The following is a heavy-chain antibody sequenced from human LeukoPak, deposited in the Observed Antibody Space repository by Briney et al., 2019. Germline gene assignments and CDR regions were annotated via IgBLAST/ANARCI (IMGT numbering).Heavy chain of an antibody. CDR3: ASRIVGATDYYYYGMDV. J-gene: IGHJ6*02. CDR1: GFTFSDYY. Sequence: GGSLRLSCAASGFTFSDYYMSWIRQAPGKGLEWVSYISSSGSTIYYADSVKGRFTISRDNAKNSLYLQMNSLRAEDTAVYYCASRIVGATDYYYYGMDVWGQGTTVTVSS. CDR2: ISSSGSTI. V-gene: IGHV3-11*01. D-gene: IGHD1-26*01.